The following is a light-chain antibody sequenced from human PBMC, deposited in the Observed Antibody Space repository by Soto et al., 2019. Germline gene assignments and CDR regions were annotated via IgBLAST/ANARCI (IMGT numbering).Light chain of an antibody. CDR1: QSISSW. V-gene: IGKV1-5*01. J-gene: IGKJ2*01. CDR3: QQYNSYLYT. CDR2: DAS. Sequence: DIPMTQSPSTLSASVGDRVTITCRASQSISSWLAWYQQKPGKAPKLLIYDASSLESGVPSRFSGSGSGTEFTLTISSLQPDDFATYYCQQYNSYLYTFGPGTKLEIK.